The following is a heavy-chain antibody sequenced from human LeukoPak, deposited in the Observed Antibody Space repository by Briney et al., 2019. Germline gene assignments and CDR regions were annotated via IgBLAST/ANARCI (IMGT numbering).Heavy chain of an antibody. D-gene: IGHD6-13*01. V-gene: IGHV3-74*01. CDR3: VRAYTTSWYIEPDY. CDR2: INADGSST. CDR1: GFTFSSYW. J-gene: IGHJ4*02. Sequence: GGSLRLSCAASGFTFSSYWMHWVRQAPGKGLVWVSRINADGSSTSYVDAVKGRFTISRDNAKNTLYLQMNSLRAEDTAVYYCVRAYTTSWYIEPDYWGQGTLVTVSS.